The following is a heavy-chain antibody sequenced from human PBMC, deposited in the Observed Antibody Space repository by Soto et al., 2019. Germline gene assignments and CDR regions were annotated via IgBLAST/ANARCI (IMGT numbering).Heavy chain of an antibody. J-gene: IGHJ6*02. D-gene: IGHD6-13*01. Sequence: PGGSLRLSCAASGFTFSSYAMHWVRQAPGKGLEGVAVISYDGSNKYYADSVKGRFTISRDNSKNTLYLQMNSLRAEDTAVYYCARERPYRSSTTYYYYGMDVWGQGTTVTVSS. CDR2: ISYDGSNK. CDR3: ARERPYRSSTTYYYYGMDV. V-gene: IGHV3-30-3*01. CDR1: GFTFSSYA.